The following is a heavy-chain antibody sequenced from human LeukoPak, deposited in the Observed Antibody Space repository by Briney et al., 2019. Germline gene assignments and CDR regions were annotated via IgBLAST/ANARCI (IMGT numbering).Heavy chain of an antibody. V-gene: IGHV1-2*02. Sequence: GASVKVSCKASGYTFTAYYMHWVRQAPGQGLEWMGWINPNSGVPNYAQRFQGRVTMTRDTSISTAYMELSRLRSDDTAVYYCARGNVGPYDNSGYYSFDYWGQGTVVTVS. J-gene: IGHJ4*02. CDR2: INPNSGVP. CDR3: ARGNVGPYDNSGYYSFDY. CDR1: GYTFTAYY. D-gene: IGHD3-22*01.